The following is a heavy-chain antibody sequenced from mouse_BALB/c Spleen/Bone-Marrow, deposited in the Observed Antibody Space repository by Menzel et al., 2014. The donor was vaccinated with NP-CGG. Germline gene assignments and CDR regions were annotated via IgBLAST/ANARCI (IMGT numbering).Heavy chain of an antibody. CDR1: GFSLTSYG. V-gene: IGHV2-9*02. CDR3: ARDYYGSLYAMDY. J-gene: IGHJ4*01. D-gene: IGHD1-1*01. Sequence: VMLVESGPGLVAPSQSLSITCTVSGFSLTSYGVHWVRQPPGKGLEWLGVIWAGGSTNYNSALMSRLSISKDNSKSXVFLKMNSLQTDDTAMYYCARDYYGSLYAMDYWGQGTSVTVSS. CDR2: IWAGGST.